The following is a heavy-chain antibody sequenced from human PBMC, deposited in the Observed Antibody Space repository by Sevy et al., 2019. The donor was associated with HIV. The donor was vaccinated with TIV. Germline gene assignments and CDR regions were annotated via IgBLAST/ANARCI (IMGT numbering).Heavy chain of an antibody. CDR2: ISSSSSYT. CDR3: AREVRYYYDSSGWFDP. V-gene: IGHV3-11*06. Sequence: GGSLRLSCAASGLTFSDYYMSWIRQAPGKGLEWVSYISSSSSYTNYADSVKGRFTISRDNAKNSLYLQMNSLRAEDTAVYYCAREVRYYYDSSGWFDPWGQGTLVTVSS. CDR1: GLTFSDYY. J-gene: IGHJ5*02. D-gene: IGHD3-22*01.